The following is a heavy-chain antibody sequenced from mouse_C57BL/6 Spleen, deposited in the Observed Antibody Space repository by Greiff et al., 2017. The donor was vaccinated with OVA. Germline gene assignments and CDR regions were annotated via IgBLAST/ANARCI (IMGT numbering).Heavy chain of an antibody. D-gene: IGHD1-1*01. J-gene: IGHJ2*01. CDR3: ARQGITTVVATDFDY. Sequence: EVQRVESGGDLVKPGGSLKLSCAASGFTFSSYGMSWVRQTPDKRLEWVATISSGGSYTYYPDSVKGRFPISSDNSKNTLYLQMSSLKSEDTAMYYCARQGITTVVATDFDYWGQGTTLTVSS. V-gene: IGHV5-6*01. CDR2: ISSGGSYT. CDR1: GFTFSSYG.